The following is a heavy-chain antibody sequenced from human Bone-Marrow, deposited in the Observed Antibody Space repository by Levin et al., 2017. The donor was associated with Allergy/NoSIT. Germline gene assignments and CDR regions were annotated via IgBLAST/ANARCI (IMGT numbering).Heavy chain of an antibody. CDR3: ARRWYYGSGSFYWYFDR. Sequence: GESLKISCKGSGYSFTSYWISWVRQMPGKGLEWMGRIDPSDSYTNYSPSFQGHVTISADKSISTAYLQWSSLKASDTAMYYCARRWYYGSGSFYWYFDRWGRGTLVTVSS. D-gene: IGHD3-10*01. CDR2: IDPSDSYT. CDR1: GYSFTSYW. V-gene: IGHV5-10-1*01. J-gene: IGHJ2*01.